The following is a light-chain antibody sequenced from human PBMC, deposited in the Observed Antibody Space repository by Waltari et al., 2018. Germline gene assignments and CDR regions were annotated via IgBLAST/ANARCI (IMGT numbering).Light chain of an antibody. V-gene: IGLV4-69*01. CDR3: QTWGTGTLV. CDR2: LNSDGSH. CDR1: SGHSSYA. Sequence: QLVLTQSPSASASLGASVKLTCTLSSGHSSYAIAWHQQQPEKGPRYLMKLNSDGSHSKGDGSPDRFSGSSSGAERSLTISSLQSEDEADYYCQTWGTGTLVFGGGTKLTVL. J-gene: IGLJ3*02.